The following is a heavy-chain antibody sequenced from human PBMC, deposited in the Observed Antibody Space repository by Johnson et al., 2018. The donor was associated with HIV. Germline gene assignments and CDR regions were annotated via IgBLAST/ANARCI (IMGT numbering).Heavy chain of an antibody. CDR2: ISYDGSNK. J-gene: IGHJ3*02. Sequence: QVQLVESGGGVVQPGRSLRLSCAASGFTFSSYAMHWVRQAPGKGLEWVAVISYDGSNKYYADSVKGRFTISRDNAKNSLYLQMNSLRGEDTAGYYCARDRNIVLVMGGPDACDIWGQGTMVTVSS. D-gene: IGHD2-8*02. V-gene: IGHV3-30-3*01. CDR1: GFTFSSYA. CDR3: ARDRNIVLVMGGPDACDI.